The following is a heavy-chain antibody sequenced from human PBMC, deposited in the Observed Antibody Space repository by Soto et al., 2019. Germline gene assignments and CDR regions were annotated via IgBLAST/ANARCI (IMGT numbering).Heavy chain of an antibody. Sequence: SETLSLTCTVSGGSISNYYWTWIRQPPGKGLQWIGNIYYSGTTNYNPSLKSRVTISVDTSKNQFSLNLRSVTAADTAVYYCARSGGNDVYYYMDVWGQGTTVTVSS. D-gene: IGHD1-1*01. J-gene: IGHJ6*02. V-gene: IGHV4-59*12. CDR2: IYYSGTT. CDR1: GGSISNYY. CDR3: ARSGGNDVYYYMDV.